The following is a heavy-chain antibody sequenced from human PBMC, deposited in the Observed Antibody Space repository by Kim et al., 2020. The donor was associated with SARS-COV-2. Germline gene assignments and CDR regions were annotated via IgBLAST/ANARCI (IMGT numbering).Heavy chain of an antibody. D-gene: IGHD3-22*01. V-gene: IGHV4-34*01. Sequence: SETLSLTCAVYGGSFSGYYWSWIRQPPGKGLEWIGEINHSGSTNYNPSLKSRVTISVDTSKNQFSLKLSSVTAADTAVYYCARRPEHYDSSGYPVNWFDPWGQGTLVTVSS. J-gene: IGHJ5*02. CDR2: INHSGST. CDR3: ARRPEHYDSSGYPVNWFDP. CDR1: GGSFSGYY.